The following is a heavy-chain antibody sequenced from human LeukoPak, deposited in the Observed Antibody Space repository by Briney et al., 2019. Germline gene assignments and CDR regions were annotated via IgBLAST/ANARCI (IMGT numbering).Heavy chain of an antibody. J-gene: IGHJ4*02. CDR1: GFTFSSYA. V-gene: IGHV3-23*01. Sequence: GGSLRLSCAVSGFTFSSYAMSWVRQAPGKGLEWVSAISGSGGSTYYADSVKGRFTISRDNSKNTLYLQMNSLRAEDTAVYYCAKDRGTYYYDSSGLVDYWGQGTLVTVSS. D-gene: IGHD3-22*01. CDR2: ISGSGGST. CDR3: AKDRGTYYYDSSGLVDY.